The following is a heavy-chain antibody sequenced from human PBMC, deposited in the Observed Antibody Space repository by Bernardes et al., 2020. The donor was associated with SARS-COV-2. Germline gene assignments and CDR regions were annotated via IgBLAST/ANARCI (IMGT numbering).Heavy chain of an antibody. J-gene: IGHJ4*02. CDR2: IYYSGST. CDR3: ARGVD. D-gene: IGHD2-15*01. V-gene: IGHV4-39*01. CDR1: GGSISTTSYY. Sequence: SETLSLTCTVSGGSISTTSYYWAWIRQPPGKGLEWIGTIYYSGSTYYNPSLKTRVTISVDTSKNKSSLKLTSVTAADTAVYYCARGVDWGQGTLVTVSS.